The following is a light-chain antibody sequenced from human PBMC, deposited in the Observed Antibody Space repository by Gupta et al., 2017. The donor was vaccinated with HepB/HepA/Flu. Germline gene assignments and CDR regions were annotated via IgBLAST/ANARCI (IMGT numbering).Light chain of an antibody. CDR1: SL. V-gene: IGLV2-23*02. CDR3: CSFAGSCTVV. Sequence: SLVSWFQQHPGQAPKLIIYAVTKRPSGISHRFSASKSGSTASLTISALQTEDAAHYFCCSFAGSCTVVFGGGTQLTVL. J-gene: IGLJ3*02. CDR2: AVT.